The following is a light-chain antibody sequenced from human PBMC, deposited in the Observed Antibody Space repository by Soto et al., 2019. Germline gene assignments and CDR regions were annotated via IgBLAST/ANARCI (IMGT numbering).Light chain of an antibody. Sequence: EIVLTQSPATLSLSPGERATLSCRASQSISSSYLAWYQQKPGQAPRLLIYGASSRATGIPDRFSGSGSGTEFTLTISRLEPEDFAVYYCQQYGSSPWKFGQGTKVDIK. V-gene: IGKV3-20*01. CDR2: GAS. CDR3: QQYGSSPWK. J-gene: IGKJ1*01. CDR1: QSISSSY.